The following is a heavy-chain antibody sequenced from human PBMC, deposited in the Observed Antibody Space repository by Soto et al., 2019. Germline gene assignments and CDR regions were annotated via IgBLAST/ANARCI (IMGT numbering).Heavy chain of an antibody. CDR2: IWYDGSNK. Sequence: QVQLVESGGGVVQPGRSLRLSCAASGFTFSSYGMHWVRQAPGKGLEWVAVIWYDGSNKYYADSVKGRFTISRDNSKNTLYLQMNSLRAEDTAVYYCARDRTGSWYRLFDYWGQGTLVTVSS. CDR3: ARDRTGSWYRLFDY. CDR1: GFTFSSYG. V-gene: IGHV3-33*01. J-gene: IGHJ4*02. D-gene: IGHD6-13*01.